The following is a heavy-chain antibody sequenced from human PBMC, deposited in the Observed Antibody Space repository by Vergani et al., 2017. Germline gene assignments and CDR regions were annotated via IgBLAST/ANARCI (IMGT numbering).Heavy chain of an antibody. CDR3: AGDPRYCSSTGCSGRDY. J-gene: IGHJ4*02. Sequence: QVQLVQSGAEVKKPGSSVKVSCKASGGTFSSYAISWVRQAPGQGLEWMGGIISIFGTANYAQKFQGRVTITADESTSTAYMELSSLRSEDTAVYYCAGDPRYCSSTGCSGRDYWGQGTLVTVSS. CDR2: IISIFGTA. CDR1: GGTFSSYA. V-gene: IGHV1-69*12. D-gene: IGHD2-2*01.